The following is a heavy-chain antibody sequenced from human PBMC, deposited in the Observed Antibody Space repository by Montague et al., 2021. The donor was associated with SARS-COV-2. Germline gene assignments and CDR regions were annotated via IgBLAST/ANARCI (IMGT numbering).Heavy chain of an antibody. J-gene: IGHJ4*02. CDR2: ISYSGST. CDR1: GDPITSGGYF. D-gene: IGHD4-11*01. Sequence: TLSLTCTVSGDPITSGGYFWNWIRQHPGKGLEYIGAISYSGSTYYXXXLTSRVSISMDTSKNAFSLSLHSVTAADTAVYFCAASGRRGYSNPFHHCGRGSLVTVSS. CDR3: AASGRRGYSNPFHH. V-gene: IGHV4-31*03.